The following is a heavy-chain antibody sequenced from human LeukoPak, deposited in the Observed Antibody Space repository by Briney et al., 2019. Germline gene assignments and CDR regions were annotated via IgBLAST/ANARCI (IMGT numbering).Heavy chain of an antibody. CDR2: ISSGSSYI. Sequence: GGSLRHSCAASGFTFSTYSMNWVRQAPGKGLQWVSSISSGSSYIYYADSVKGRFTISRDDAKNSLYLQMNSLRAEDTAVYYCASYCSSARCLYYYHMDVWGKGTTVTVSS. CDR1: GFTFSTYS. V-gene: IGHV3-21*01. CDR3: ASYCSSARCLYYYHMDV. D-gene: IGHD2-2*01. J-gene: IGHJ6*03.